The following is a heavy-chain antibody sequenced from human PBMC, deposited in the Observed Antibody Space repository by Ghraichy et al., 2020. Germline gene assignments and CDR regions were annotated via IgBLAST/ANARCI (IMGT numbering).Heavy chain of an antibody. CDR2: IYSGGAT. D-gene: IGHD1-1*01. V-gene: IGHV3-66*01. J-gene: IGHJ2*01. CDR3: AGIRTGYWYFDL. CDR1: EFTVSSNY. Sequence: LSLTCAASEFTVSSNYMSWVRQAPGKGLEWVSVIYSGGATYYADSVEGRFTISRDNSKNTLYLQMNSLRVDDTAVYYCAGIRTGYWYFDLWGRGTLVTVSS.